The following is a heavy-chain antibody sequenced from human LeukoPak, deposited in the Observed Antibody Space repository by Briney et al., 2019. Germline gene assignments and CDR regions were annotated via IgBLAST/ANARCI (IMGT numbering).Heavy chain of an antibody. D-gene: IGHD3-3*01. V-gene: IGHV3-53*01. CDR3: ARGPRLFWSGYYLDY. CDR2: IYSGGST. Sequence: GGSLRLSCAASGFTVSSNYMSWVRQAPGKVLKWVSVIYSGGSTYYADSVKGRFTISRDNSKNTLYLQMNSLRAEDTAVYYCARGPRLFWSGYYLDYWGQGTLVTVSS. J-gene: IGHJ4*02. CDR1: GFTVSSNY.